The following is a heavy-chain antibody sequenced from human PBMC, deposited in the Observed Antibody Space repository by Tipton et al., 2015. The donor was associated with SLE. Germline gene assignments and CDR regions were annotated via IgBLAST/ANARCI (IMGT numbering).Heavy chain of an antibody. Sequence: SLRLSCAASGFTFSSYEMNWVRQAPGKGLEWVSYISYSGSTIYYADPVKGRFTISRDNSKNTLYLQMNSLRAEDTAVYYCAKFGSSLSELRPTYYYFHYYMDVWGKGTTVTVSS. CDR3: AKFGSSLSELRPTYYYFHYYMDV. CDR2: ISYSGSTI. D-gene: IGHD2-2*01. CDR1: GFTFSSYE. J-gene: IGHJ6*03. V-gene: IGHV3-48*03.